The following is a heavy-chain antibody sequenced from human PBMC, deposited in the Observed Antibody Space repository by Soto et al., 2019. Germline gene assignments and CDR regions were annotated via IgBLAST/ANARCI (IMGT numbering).Heavy chain of an antibody. CDR3: ARDNPYGSGSYGPFNYYYYYMDV. V-gene: IGHV4-59*01. CDR1: GGSISSYY. Sequence: PSETLSLTCTVSGGSISSYYWSWIRQPPGKGLEWIGYIYYSGSTNYNPSLKSRVTISVDTSKNQFSLKLSSVTAADTAVYYCARDNPYGSGSYGPFNYYYYYMDVWGKGTTVTVSS. CDR2: IYYSGST. J-gene: IGHJ6*03. D-gene: IGHD3-10*01.